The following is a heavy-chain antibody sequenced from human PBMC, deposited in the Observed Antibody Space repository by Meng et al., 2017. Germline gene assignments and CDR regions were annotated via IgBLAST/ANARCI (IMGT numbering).Heavy chain of an antibody. Sequence: SVKVSCKASGDTFSSYAIRWVRQAPGQGLEWMGGIIPIFGTANYAQKFQGRVTITADESTSTAYMELSSLRSEDTAVYYCASLEYGDYQNDAFDIWGQGTMVTVSS. D-gene: IGHD4-17*01. J-gene: IGHJ3*02. CDR2: IIPIFGTA. CDR1: GDTFSSYA. V-gene: IGHV1-69*13. CDR3: ASLEYGDYQNDAFDI.